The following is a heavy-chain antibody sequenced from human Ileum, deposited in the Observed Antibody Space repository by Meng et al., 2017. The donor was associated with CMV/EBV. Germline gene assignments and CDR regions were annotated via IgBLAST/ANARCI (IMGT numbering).Heavy chain of an antibody. CDR3: TTDGDWNYVGY. J-gene: IGHJ4*02. CDR1: GFTFSNAW. CDR2: IKSKTDGEAT. Sequence: VQSVGSVGHLAKPWGPLRLFCAAYGFTFSNAWMSWVRQAPGKGLEWVGRIKSKTDGEATAYAAPVNGRFTISRDDSKNTLYLQMNSLKTEDTAVYYCTTDGDWNYVGYWGQGTLVTVSS. V-gene: IGHV3-15*01. D-gene: IGHD3/OR15-3a*01.